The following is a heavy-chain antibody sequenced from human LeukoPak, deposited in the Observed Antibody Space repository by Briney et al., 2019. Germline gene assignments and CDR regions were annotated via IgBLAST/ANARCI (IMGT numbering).Heavy chain of an antibody. D-gene: IGHD2-15*01. V-gene: IGHV1-2*02. Sequence: GASVKVSCKASGYTFTGYYIHWVRQAPGQGLEWMGWINPNSGGTKYAQKFQGRVTMTRDTSISTAYMDLSSLGSDDTAVFYCVRKSATRRTSEFDYWGQGTPVTVSS. CDR3: VRKSATRRTSEFDY. J-gene: IGHJ4*02. CDR2: INPNSGGT. CDR1: GYTFTGYY.